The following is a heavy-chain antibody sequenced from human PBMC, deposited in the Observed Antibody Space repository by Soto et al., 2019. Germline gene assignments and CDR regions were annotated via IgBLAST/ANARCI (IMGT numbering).Heavy chain of an antibody. CDR3: AVTPNCGRDCSAASYWYFDI. CDR2: ISGDSGRT. D-gene: IGHD2-21*02. J-gene: IGHJ2*01. CDR1: GLTFGNYA. Sequence: QLLESGGGLVQPGGSVRLSCAASGLTFGNYAMSWVRQAPGKGLEWVSAISGDSGRTYYADSVKGRFTISRDNSKNTLYLQMNSLGAEDTAVYYCAVTPNCGRDCSAASYWYFDIWGRGTLVTVSS. V-gene: IGHV3-23*01.